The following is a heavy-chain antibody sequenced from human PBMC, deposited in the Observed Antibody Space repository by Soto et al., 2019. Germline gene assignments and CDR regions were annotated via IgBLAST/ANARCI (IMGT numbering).Heavy chain of an antibody. D-gene: IGHD3-3*01. J-gene: IGHJ4*02. CDR1: GYTFTGYY. CDR2: INPNSGGT. V-gene: IGHV1-2*04. CDR3: ARASPYDLWSGYLGRDFDD. Sequence: SVKVSCKASGYTFTGYYMHWVRQAPVQGLEWMGWINPNSGGTNYAQKFQGWVTMTRDTSISTAYMELSRLRSDDTAVYYCARASPYDLWSGYLGRDFDDWGQGTLVTVSS.